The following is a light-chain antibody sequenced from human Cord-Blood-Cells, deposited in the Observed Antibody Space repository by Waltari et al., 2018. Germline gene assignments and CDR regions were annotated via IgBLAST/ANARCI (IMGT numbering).Light chain of an antibody. V-gene: IGKV1-39*01. CDR1: QSISSY. J-gene: IGKJ3*01. Sequence: DIQMTQSPSSLSASVGDRVTITCRASQSISSYFNWYPQKPGNAPKLLIYAASSLQSGVPSRFSGNGSGTDFALTISSLQPEDFATYYCQQSYSTPPFTFGPGTKVDIK. CDR2: AAS. CDR3: QQSYSTPPFT.